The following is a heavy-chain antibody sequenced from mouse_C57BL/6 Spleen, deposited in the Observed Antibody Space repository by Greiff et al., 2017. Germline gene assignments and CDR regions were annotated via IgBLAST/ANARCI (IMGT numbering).Heavy chain of an antibody. V-gene: IGHV1-59*01. Sequence: VQLQQPGAELVRPGTSVKLSCKASGYTFTSYWMHWVKQRPGQGLEWIGVIDPSDSYTNYNQKFKGKATLTVDTSSSTAYMQLSSLTSEDSAVYYCARVPAEYDVYWYFDVWGTGTTVTVSS. D-gene: IGHD2-14*01. CDR1: GYTFTSYW. CDR3: ARVPAEYDVYWYFDV. CDR2: IDPSDSYT. J-gene: IGHJ1*03.